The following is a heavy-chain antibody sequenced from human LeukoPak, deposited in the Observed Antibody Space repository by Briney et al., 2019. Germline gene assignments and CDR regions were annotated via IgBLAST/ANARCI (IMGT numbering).Heavy chain of an antibody. CDR1: GGSISSYY. CDR3: AKYGGSGWVIDY. CDR2: IYYTGAT. Sequence: SETLSLTCTVSGGSISSYYWTWIRQPPGKGLEWIGYIYYTGATSYNPSLKSRVTISVDTSMNQFSLKLTSVTAADTAVYYCAKYGGSGWVIDYWGQGTLVTVSS. D-gene: IGHD6-19*01. V-gene: IGHV4-59*08. J-gene: IGHJ4*02.